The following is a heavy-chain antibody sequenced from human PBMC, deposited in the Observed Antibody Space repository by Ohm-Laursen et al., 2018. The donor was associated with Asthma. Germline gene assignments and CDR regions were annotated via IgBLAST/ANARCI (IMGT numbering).Heavy chain of an antibody. Sequence: SLRLSCAASGFIFTNYGMHWVRQAPGKGLEWVSAISGSGGSTYYADSVKGRFTISRDNSKNTLYLQMNSLRAEDTAVYYCAKAHRYSSGWSYYFDYWGQGTLVTVSS. D-gene: IGHD6-19*01. CDR1: GFIFTNYG. CDR3: AKAHRYSSGWSYYFDY. CDR2: ISGSGGST. J-gene: IGHJ4*02. V-gene: IGHV3-23*01.